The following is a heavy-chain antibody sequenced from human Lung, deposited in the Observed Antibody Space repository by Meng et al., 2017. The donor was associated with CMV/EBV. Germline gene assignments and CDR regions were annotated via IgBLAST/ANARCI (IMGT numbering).Heavy chain of an antibody. D-gene: IGHD2-8*02. J-gene: IGHJ6*02. CDR3: VKEMYWDQSYHGMDV. CDR1: GLTANNNF. CDR2: MYSGGST. V-gene: IGHV3-66*02. Sequence: GXXXRLXCAASGLTANNNFLTWVRQGPGKGLEWVSAMYSGGSTYYTDSVKGRFTLSRDNSKNTLYLQMNRLRAEDTGVYYCVKEMYWDQSYHGMDVWGQGTTVTVSS.